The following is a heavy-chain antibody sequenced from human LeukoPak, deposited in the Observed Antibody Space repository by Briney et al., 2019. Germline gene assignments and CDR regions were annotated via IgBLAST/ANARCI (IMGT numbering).Heavy chain of an antibody. V-gene: IGHV1-18*01. CDR3: ARERSYGGLSGGMDV. Sequence: EASVKVSCKASGYTFTSYGISWVRQAPGQGLDWMGWISAYNGNTNYAQKLQGRVTMTTDTSTSTAYMELRSLRSDDTAVYYCARERSYGGLSGGMDVWGQGTTVTVSS. CDR2: ISAYNGNT. CDR1: GYTFTSYG. D-gene: IGHD4-23*01. J-gene: IGHJ6*02.